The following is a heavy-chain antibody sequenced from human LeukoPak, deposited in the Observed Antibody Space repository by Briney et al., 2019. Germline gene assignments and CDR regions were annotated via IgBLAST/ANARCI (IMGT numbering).Heavy chain of an antibody. CDR2: INTDGRST. Sequence: GGSLRLSCAASGFTFSSYWIHWVRQAPGKGLVWVSRINTDGRSTTYADSVKGRFTISRDNAKNTLYLQMNSLRAEDTAVYYCAKADYGDYAGWFDPWGQGTLVTVSS. J-gene: IGHJ5*02. D-gene: IGHD4-17*01. V-gene: IGHV3-74*01. CDR3: AKADYGDYAGWFDP. CDR1: GFTFSSYW.